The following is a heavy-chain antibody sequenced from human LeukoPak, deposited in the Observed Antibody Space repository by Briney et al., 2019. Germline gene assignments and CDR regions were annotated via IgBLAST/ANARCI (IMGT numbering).Heavy chain of an antibody. CDR2: VYDTGAT. CDR1: GGSISSYY. Sequence: SEALSLTCTVSGGSISSYYWSWIRQPPGKRLEWIGYVYDTGATNYNPSLKSRFTISIDTSKSQFSLYLSSVTAADTAVYYCARLPLIATTRGGFDPWGQGTLVTVSS. D-gene: IGHD1/OR15-1a*01. CDR3: ARLPLIATTRGGFDP. V-gene: IGHV4-59*08. J-gene: IGHJ5*02.